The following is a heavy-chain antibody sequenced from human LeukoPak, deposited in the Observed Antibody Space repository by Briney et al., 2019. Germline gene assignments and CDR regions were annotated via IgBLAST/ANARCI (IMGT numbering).Heavy chain of an antibody. CDR1: GFTFSSYW. CDR2: ISYDGSNK. J-gene: IGHJ4*02. Sequence: PGGSLRLSCAASGFTFSSYWMSWVRQAPGKGLEWVAVISYDGSNKYYADSVKGRFTISRDNSKNTLYLQMNSLRAEDTAVYYCARVGWELLHYDYWGQGTLVTVSS. D-gene: IGHD1-26*01. V-gene: IGHV3-30-3*01. CDR3: ARVGWELLHYDY.